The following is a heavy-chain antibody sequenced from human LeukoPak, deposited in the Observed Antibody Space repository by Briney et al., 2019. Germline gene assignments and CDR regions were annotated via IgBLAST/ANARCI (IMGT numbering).Heavy chain of an antibody. D-gene: IGHD4-17*01. Sequence: GGSLRLSCAASGFTFSSYGMHWVRQAPGKGLEWVAVISYDGSNKYYADSVKGRFTISRDNSKNTLYLQMNSLRAEDAAVYYCAKDFLHGDYAAGYDYWGQGTLVTVSS. CDR3: AKDFLHGDYAAGYDY. CDR1: GFTFSSYG. CDR2: ISYDGSNK. V-gene: IGHV3-30*18. J-gene: IGHJ4*02.